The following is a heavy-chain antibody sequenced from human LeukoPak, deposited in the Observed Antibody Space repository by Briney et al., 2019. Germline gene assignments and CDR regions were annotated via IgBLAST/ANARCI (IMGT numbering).Heavy chain of an antibody. Sequence: PSETLSLTCAVYGGSFSGYYWSWIRQPPGKGLEWIGEINHSGSTNYNPSLKSRVTISVDTSKNQFSLKLSSVTAADTAVYYCARGRDTRLGYYYYYMDVWGKGTTVTVSS. D-gene: IGHD5-18*01. CDR3: ARGRDTRLGYYYYYMDV. CDR1: GGSFSGYY. CDR2: INHSGST. V-gene: IGHV4-34*01. J-gene: IGHJ6*03.